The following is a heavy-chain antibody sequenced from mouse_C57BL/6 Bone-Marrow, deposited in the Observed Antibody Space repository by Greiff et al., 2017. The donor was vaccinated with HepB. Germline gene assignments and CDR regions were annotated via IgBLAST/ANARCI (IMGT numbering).Heavy chain of an antibody. CDR3: ARRGGTVVADY. Sequence: EVQLVESGGDLVKPGGSLKLSCAASGFTFSSYGMSWVRQTPDKRLEWVATISSGGSYTYYPDSVKGRFTISRDNAKNTLYLQMSSLKSEDTAMYYCARRGGTVVADYWGQGTTLTVSS. J-gene: IGHJ2*01. CDR1: GFTFSSYG. D-gene: IGHD1-1*01. CDR2: ISSGGSYT. V-gene: IGHV5-6*01.